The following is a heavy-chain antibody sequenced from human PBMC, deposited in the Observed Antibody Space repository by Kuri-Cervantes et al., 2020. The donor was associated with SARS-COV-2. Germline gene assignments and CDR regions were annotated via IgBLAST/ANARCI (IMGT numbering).Heavy chain of an antibody. CDR1: GGTFSSYA. CDR2: FEPEDGET. J-gene: IGHJ3*02. CDR3: ARDLPQNYRSDWNYVGIDGVDI. V-gene: IGHV1-69*05. D-gene: IGHD1-7*01. Sequence: SVKVSCKASGGTFSSYAISWVRQAPGQGLEWMGGFEPEDGETIYAQKFQGRVLFTTDESTSAAYMELRSLRFEDTAVYYCARDLPQNYRSDWNYVGIDGVDIWGQGTMVTVSS.